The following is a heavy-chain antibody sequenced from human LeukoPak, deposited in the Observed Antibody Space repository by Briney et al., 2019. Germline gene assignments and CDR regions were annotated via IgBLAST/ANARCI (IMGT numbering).Heavy chain of an antibody. D-gene: IGHD3-10*01. V-gene: IGHV1-2*02. CDR2: INPNSGGT. CDR1: GYTFTGYY. CDR3: ARAAAMVRGVILGGMDV. Sequence: ASVKVSCKASGYTFTGYYMHWVRQAPGQGLEWMGWINPNSGGTNYAQKFQGRVTMTRDTSISTAYMELSRLRSDDTAVYYCARAAAMVRGVILGGMDVWSQRTTVTVSS. J-gene: IGHJ6*02.